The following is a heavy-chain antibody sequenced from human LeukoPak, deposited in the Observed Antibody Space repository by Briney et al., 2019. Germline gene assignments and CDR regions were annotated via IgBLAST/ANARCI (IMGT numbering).Heavy chain of an antibody. J-gene: IGHJ3*02. CDR1: GYTLTELS. V-gene: IGHV1-24*01. D-gene: IGHD2-2*01. Sequence: ASVNVSCKVSGYTLTELSMHWVRQAPGKGLEWMGGFDPEDGETIYAQKFQGRVTMTEDTSTDTAYMELSSLRSEDTAVYYCATDSQLLSGRAFDIWGQGTMVTVSS. CDR2: FDPEDGET. CDR3: ATDSQLLSGRAFDI.